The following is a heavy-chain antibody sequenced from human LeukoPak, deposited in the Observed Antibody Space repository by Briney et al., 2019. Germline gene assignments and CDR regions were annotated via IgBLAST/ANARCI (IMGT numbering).Heavy chain of an antibody. Sequence: GESLKISCKGSGYSFTSYWIGWVRQMPGKGLEWMGIFYPGDSDTRYSPSFQGQVTISADKFISTAYLQWSSLKASDTAMYYCAITRSKGYSSSWYWFDPWGQGTLVTVSS. J-gene: IGHJ5*02. D-gene: IGHD6-13*01. CDR2: FYPGDSDT. CDR3: AITRSKGYSSSWYWFDP. V-gene: IGHV5-51*01. CDR1: GYSFTSYW.